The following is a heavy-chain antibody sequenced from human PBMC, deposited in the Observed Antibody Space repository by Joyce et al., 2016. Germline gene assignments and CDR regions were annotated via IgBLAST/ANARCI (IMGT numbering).Heavy chain of an antibody. V-gene: IGHV3-30*04. CDR3: ARDFREIVVSLSDL. Sequence: QVQLVESGGGVVQPGRSLRLSCAASGFTFSKFPMHWVRQAPGKGLEWVAVISYDGSNKYYADSVKGRFTISRDNSKNTLYLQMNSLRAEDTAVYYCARDFREIVVSLSDLWGQGTLVTVSS. J-gene: IGHJ5*02. CDR2: ISYDGSNK. D-gene: IGHD3-22*01. CDR1: GFTFSKFP.